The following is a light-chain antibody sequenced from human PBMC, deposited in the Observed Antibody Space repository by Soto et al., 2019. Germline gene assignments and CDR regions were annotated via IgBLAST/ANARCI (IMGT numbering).Light chain of an antibody. CDR2: AAS. J-gene: IGKJ3*01. CDR3: QKYNSAPRA. Sequence: DIQMTQSPSCLSASVGDRGTITWRASQGISNYLAWYQQKPGKVPKLLIYAASTLQSGVPSRFSGSGSGTDFTLTISILQPEDVATYYCQKYNSAPRAFGPGTKVDIK. V-gene: IGKV1-27*01. CDR1: QGISNY.